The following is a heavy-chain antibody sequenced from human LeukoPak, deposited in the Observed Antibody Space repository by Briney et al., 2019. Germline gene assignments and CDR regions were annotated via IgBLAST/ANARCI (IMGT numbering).Heavy chain of an antibody. D-gene: IGHD3-10*01. Sequence: ASVKVSCKASGYTFTGYYMHWVRQAPGQGLEWMGWINTNSGGTNYAQKFQGRVTMTRDTSISTAYMELSRLRSDDTAVYYCASSGSGTGYYYMDVWGKGTTVTVSS. J-gene: IGHJ6*03. CDR1: GYTFTGYY. V-gene: IGHV1-2*02. CDR3: ASSGSGTGYYYMDV. CDR2: INTNSGGT.